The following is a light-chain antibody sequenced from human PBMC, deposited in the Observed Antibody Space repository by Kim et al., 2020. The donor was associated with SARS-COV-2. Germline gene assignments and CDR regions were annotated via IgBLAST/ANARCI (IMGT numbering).Light chain of an antibody. CDR3: GAWDDTLIGPV. CDR1: TSNIGTNT. Sequence: QSVLTQTPSASGTPGQRVTISCSGRTSNIGTNTVNWYQQLPGAAPKLLIYSNNQRPSGVPDRFSGSKSGTSASLAISGLQSEDEADYYCGAWDDTLIGPVLGGGTQLTVL. CDR2: SNN. V-gene: IGLV1-44*01. J-gene: IGLJ3*02.